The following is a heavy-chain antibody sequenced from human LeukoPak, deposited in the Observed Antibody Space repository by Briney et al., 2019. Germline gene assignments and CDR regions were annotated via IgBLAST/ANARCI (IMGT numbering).Heavy chain of an antibody. J-gene: IGHJ4*02. CDR1: GFTFSDCY. D-gene: IGHD3-10*01. Sequence: PGGSLRLSCAASGFTFSDCYMSWIRQAPGKGLEWVSYISGSGSTIYYSDSVKGRFTLSRDNAKNSLYLQMNRLRVEDTAVYFCAREDYYYASGFWGQGTLVTVSS. V-gene: IGHV3-11*04. CDR2: ISGSGSTI. CDR3: AREDYYYASGF.